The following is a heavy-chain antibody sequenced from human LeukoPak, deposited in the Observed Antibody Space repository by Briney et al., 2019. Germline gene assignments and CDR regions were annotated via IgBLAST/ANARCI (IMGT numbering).Heavy chain of an antibody. J-gene: IGHJ4*02. CDR2: ITGNGAST. V-gene: IGHV3-23*01. Sequence: EGSLRLSCAASGFTFRSYDINWVRQAPGKGLEWVSSITGNGASTNFADSVRGRFTISRDNSKNTAYLQMNSLRAEDTAVYYCAGSGSHVYWGQGTLVTVSS. CDR3: AGSGSHVY. CDR1: GFTFRSYD. D-gene: IGHD1-26*01.